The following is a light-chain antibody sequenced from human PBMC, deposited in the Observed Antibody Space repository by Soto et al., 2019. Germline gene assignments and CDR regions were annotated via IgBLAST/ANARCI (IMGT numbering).Light chain of an antibody. J-gene: IGLJ3*02. CDR3: QSYDSSLSVWV. Sequence: QLVLTQPPSVSGAPGQRVTISCTGSNSNIGAGYDVHWYQQLPGTAPRLLIFDNNDRPSGVPDRFSGSKSGTSASLAITGLQAEDEADYYCQSYDSSLSVWVFGGGTKLTVL. CDR1: NSNIGAGYD. V-gene: IGLV1-40*01. CDR2: DNN.